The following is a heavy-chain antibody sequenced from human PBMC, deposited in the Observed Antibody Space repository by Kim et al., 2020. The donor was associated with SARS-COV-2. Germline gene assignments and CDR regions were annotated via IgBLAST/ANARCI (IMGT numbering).Heavy chain of an antibody. Sequence: DSVKGRFPISRDNSKNTLYLQMNSLRAEDTAVYYCARTGMVITTAFFDYWGQGTLVTVSS. V-gene: IGHV3-30*01. D-gene: IGHD3-22*01. CDR3: ARTGMVITTAFFDY. J-gene: IGHJ4*02.